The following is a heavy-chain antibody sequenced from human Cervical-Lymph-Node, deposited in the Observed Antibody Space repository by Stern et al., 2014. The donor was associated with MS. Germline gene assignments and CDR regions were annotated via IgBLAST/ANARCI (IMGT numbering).Heavy chain of an antibody. CDR2: INCNTGNT. Sequence: VQLQESGGGLVQPGRSLKLSCAASGFTFDDYAMHWVRQAAGKGLEWVSGINCNTGNTAYADSVKGRFSISGDNSQNTMYMPLNSLRAEDTALYYCAKGSPDSSGGDYFDSWGQGAQVTVSS. J-gene: IGHJ4*01. CDR1: GFTFDDYA. D-gene: IGHD3-22*01. CDR3: AKGSPDSSGGDYFDS. V-gene: IGHV3-9*01.